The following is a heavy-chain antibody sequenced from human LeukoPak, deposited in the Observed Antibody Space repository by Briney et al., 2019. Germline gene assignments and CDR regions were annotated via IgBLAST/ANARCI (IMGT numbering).Heavy chain of an antibody. CDR3: ARTYDFWSGPTNWFDP. Sequence: SETLSLTCTVSGGSISSYYWSWIRQPPGKGLEWIGNIYYSGSTNYNPSLKSRVTISVDTSKNQFSLKLSSVTAADTAVYYCARTYDFWSGPTNWFDPWGQGTPVTVSS. J-gene: IGHJ5*02. CDR1: GGSISSYY. V-gene: IGHV4-59*01. CDR2: IYYSGST. D-gene: IGHD3-3*01.